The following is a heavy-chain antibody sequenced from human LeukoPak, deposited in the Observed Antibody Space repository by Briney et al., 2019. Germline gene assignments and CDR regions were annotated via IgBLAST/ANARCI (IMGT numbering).Heavy chain of an antibody. V-gene: IGHV4-34*01. CDR1: GGSFSGYY. CDR2: INHSGST. CDR3: ARVQLAYDYVWGSYRYLGYFDY. D-gene: IGHD3-16*02. Sequence: PSETLSLTCAVYGGSFSGYYWSWIRQPPGKGLEWIGEINHSGSTDYNPALKSRVTISVDTSKNQFSLTLSSVTAADTAVYYCARVQLAYDYVWGSYRYLGYFDYWGQGTLVTVSS. J-gene: IGHJ4*02.